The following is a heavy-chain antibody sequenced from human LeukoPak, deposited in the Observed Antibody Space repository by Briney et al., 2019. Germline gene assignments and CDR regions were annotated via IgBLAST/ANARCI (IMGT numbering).Heavy chain of an antibody. V-gene: IGHV1-2*02. CDR3: ARVDSTSPHELDY. Sequence: APVKVSCKASGYTFTGYYMHWVRQAPGQGLERMGWINPNSGGTNYAQKFQGRVTMTRDMSTNTVYMELSSLRSEDTAVYYCARVDSTSPHELDYWGQGTLVTVSS. CDR1: GYTFTGYY. J-gene: IGHJ4*02. CDR2: INPNSGGT. D-gene: IGHD6-6*01.